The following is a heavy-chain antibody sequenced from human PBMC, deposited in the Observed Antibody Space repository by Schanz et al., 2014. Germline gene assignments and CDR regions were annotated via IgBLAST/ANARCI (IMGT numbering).Heavy chain of an antibody. CDR1: GFSFSSYG. CDR3: VRDTDYHFDY. V-gene: IGHV3-7*01. CDR2: IKQDESER. Sequence: VQLVESGGGVVQPGGSLRLSCAASGFSFSSYGMHWVRQAPGKGLEWVANIKQDESERSYVDSVKGRFTISRDNAKNSLYLQMNSLRAEDTALYYCVRDTDYHFDYWGQGTLVTVSS. D-gene: IGHD4-17*01. J-gene: IGHJ4*02.